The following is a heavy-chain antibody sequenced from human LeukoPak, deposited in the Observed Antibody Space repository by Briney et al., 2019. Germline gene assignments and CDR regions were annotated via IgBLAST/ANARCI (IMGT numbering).Heavy chain of an antibody. Sequence: PSQTLSLTCTVSGGSISSGDYYWSWIRQPPGKGLEWIGYIYYSGSTNYNPSLKSRVTISVDTSKIQFSLRLSSVTAADTAVYYCARAGYGSGGSDYWGQGTLVTVSS. CDR2: IYYSGST. CDR1: GGSISSGDYY. V-gene: IGHV4-30-4*01. D-gene: IGHD4-23*01. CDR3: ARAGYGSGGSDY. J-gene: IGHJ4*02.